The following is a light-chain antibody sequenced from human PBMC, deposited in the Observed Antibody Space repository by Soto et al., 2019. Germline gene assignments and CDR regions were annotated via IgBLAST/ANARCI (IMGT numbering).Light chain of an antibody. CDR1: QGIRNF. Sequence: DIQMTQSPTSLSASVGDRVTITCRASQGIRNFVAWYQQKPGKAPKLLIYAASTLQSGVPSRFSGSGSGTDFTLTINSLQPDAVATSSCQKYSSVPVFGPGTKVEIK. CDR2: AAS. V-gene: IGKV1-27*01. J-gene: IGKJ3*01. CDR3: QKYSSVPV.